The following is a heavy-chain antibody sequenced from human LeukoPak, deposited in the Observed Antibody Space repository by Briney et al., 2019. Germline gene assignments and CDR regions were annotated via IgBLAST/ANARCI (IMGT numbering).Heavy chain of an antibody. Sequence: PGGSLRLSCAASGFMFSRYWMDWVRQAPGKGLEWVANINPDGSDKYYAESVKGRFTISRDNGNNSLILQMNSPVVDDTALYYCVKPLAAAPYHDAFEIWGQGTVVTVSS. CDR1: GFMFSRYW. D-gene: IGHD6-25*01. CDR3: VKPLAAAPYHDAFEI. V-gene: IGHV3-7*05. J-gene: IGHJ3*02. CDR2: INPDGSDK.